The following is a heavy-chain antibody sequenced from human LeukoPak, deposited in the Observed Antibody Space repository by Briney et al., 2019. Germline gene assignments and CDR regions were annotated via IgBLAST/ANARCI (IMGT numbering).Heavy chain of an antibody. V-gene: IGHV4-34*01. CDR2: INHSGST. D-gene: IGHD3-10*01. Sequence: SETLSLTCAVYGGSFSGYYWSWIRQPPGKGLEWIGEINHSGSTNYNPSLKSRVTISVDTFKNQFSLKLSSVTAADTAVYYCARAYYYGSGSYDYWGQGTLVTVSS. J-gene: IGHJ4*02. CDR1: GGSFSGYY. CDR3: ARAYYYGSGSYDY.